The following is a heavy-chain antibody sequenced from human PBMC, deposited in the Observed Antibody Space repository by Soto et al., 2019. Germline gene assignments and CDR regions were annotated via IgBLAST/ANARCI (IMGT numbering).Heavy chain of an antibody. V-gene: IGHV4-34*01. CDR1: GGSFSGYY. J-gene: IGHJ4*02. CDR3: ARGVRTRSFDY. D-gene: IGHD4-17*01. Sequence: QVQLQQWGAGLLKPSETLSLTCAVYGGSFSGYYWSWIRQPPGKGLEWIGEINHSGSTNYNPSLKSRVTISVDTSKNQFSLKLSSVTAADTAVYYCARGVRTRSFDYWGQGTLVTVSS. CDR2: INHSGST.